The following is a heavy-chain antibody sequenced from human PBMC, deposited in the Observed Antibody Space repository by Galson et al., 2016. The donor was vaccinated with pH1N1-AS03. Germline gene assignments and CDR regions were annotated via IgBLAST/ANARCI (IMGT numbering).Heavy chain of an antibody. CDR1: GFTFSSYR. CDR2: IGKGSGII. V-gene: IGHV3-48*01. D-gene: IGHD5-12*01. CDR3: AREYNGHDPRYLYGMDV. J-gene: IGHJ6*02. Sequence: SLRLSCAASGFTFSSYRMNWVRHAPGKGLEWVSYIGKGSGIIYYADSVRGRFTISRDDVNNSLYLQMHSLRAEDTAVYYCAREYNGHDPRYLYGMDVWGQGTTVIVSS.